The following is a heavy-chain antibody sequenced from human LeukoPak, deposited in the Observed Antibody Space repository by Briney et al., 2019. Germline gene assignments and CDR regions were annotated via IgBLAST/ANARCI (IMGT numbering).Heavy chain of an antibody. CDR2: ISSSSSYI. V-gene: IGHV3-21*01. CDR1: GFTFSSYS. J-gene: IGHJ5*02. D-gene: IGHD3-9*01. Sequence: GGSLRLSCAASGFTFSSYSMNWVRQAPGKGLEWVSSISSSSSYIYYADSVKGRFTISRDNAKNSLYLQMNSLRAEDTAVYYCARDFAYYDILTGYSVNWFDPWGHGTLVTVSS. CDR3: ARDFAYYDILTGYSVNWFDP.